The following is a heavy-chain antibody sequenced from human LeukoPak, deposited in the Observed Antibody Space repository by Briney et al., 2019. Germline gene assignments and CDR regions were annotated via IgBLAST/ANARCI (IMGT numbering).Heavy chain of an antibody. J-gene: IGHJ3*02. V-gene: IGHV1-24*01. CDR3: ATVVGSYEAFDI. CDR1: GYTLTELS. Sequence: GASVKVSCKVSGYTLTELSMHWVRQAPGKGLEWMGGFDPEDGETIYAQKFQGRVTMTEDTSTDTAYMELSSLRSEDTAVYYCATVVGSYEAFDIWGQGTMVTVSS. CDR2: FDPEDGET. D-gene: IGHD1-26*01.